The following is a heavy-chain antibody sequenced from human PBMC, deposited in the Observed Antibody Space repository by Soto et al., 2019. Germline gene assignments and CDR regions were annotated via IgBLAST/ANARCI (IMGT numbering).Heavy chain of an antibody. J-gene: IGHJ6*02. Sequence: PGRSLRLSCVASGFTFSTHAMSWVRQVPGQGPEWVSTFSGSGGNIYYGESVKGRFTISRDDPKNTLYLDMNSLRVEDTAVYYCAKDPPWTVGPLAMDVWGQGTTVTVSS. V-gene: IGHV3-23*01. D-gene: IGHD2-2*01. CDR1: GFTFSTHA. CDR2: FSGSGGNI. CDR3: AKDPPWTVGPLAMDV.